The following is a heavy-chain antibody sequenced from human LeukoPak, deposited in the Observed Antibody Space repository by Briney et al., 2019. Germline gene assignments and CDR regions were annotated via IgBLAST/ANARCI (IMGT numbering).Heavy chain of an antibody. Sequence: ASVKVSCKASGGTFSSYAISWVRQAPGQGLEWMGGIIPIFGTANYAQKFQGRVTITAGESTSTAYMELSSLRSEDTAVYYCARADSSGYYRPWYFDYWGQGTLVTVSS. V-gene: IGHV1-69*13. CDR3: ARADSSGYYRPWYFDY. D-gene: IGHD3-22*01. J-gene: IGHJ4*02. CDR2: IIPIFGTA. CDR1: GGTFSSYA.